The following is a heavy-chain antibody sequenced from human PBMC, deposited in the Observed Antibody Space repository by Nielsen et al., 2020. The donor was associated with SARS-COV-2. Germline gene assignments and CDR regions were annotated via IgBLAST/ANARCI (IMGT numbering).Heavy chain of an antibody. CDR3: ARGEIVVLPAAGEQWLVSGQRNYYYYGMDV. CDR2: INPTGGST. V-gene: IGHV1-46*01. Sequence: ASVKVSCKAFGYIFTSYYMHWVRQAPGQGLEWMGIINPTGGSTSYAQKFQGRVTMTRDTSTSTVYMELSSLRSEDTAVYYCARGEIVVLPAAGEQWLVSGQRNYYYYGMDVWGQGTTVTVSS. CDR1: GYIFTSYY. J-gene: IGHJ6*02. D-gene: IGHD2-2*01.